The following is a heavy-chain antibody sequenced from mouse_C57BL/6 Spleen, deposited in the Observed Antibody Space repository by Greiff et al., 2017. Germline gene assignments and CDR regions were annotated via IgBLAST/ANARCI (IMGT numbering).Heavy chain of an antibody. CDR2: IYPSDSET. V-gene: IGHV1-61*01. D-gene: IGHD1-1*01. CDR1: GYTFTSYW. Sequence: QVQLQQPGAELVRPGSSVKLSCKASGYTFTSYWMDWVKQRPGQGLAWIGNIYPSDSETHYTQKFKDKATLTVDKSSSTAYMQLSSLTSEDSAVYYCAREDYGSSCYAMDYWGQGTSVTVSS. J-gene: IGHJ4*01. CDR3: AREDYGSSCYAMDY.